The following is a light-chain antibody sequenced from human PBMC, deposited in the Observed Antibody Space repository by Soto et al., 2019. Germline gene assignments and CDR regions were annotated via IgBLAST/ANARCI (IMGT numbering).Light chain of an antibody. V-gene: IGLV2-14*01. CDR2: EVT. CDR3: SSYTGTNTPYV. J-gene: IGLJ1*01. CDR1: SSDVGGYRY. Sequence: QSVLTQPASVSGSPGQSITISCTGTSSDVGGYRYVSWYQQHPGKAPKLMIYEVTKRPSGVSNRFSGSKSGNTASLTISGLQAEDEADYYCSSYTGTNTPYVFGTGTKLTVL.